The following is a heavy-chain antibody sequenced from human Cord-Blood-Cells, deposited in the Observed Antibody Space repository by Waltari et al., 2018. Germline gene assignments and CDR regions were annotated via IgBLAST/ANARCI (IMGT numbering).Heavy chain of an antibody. D-gene: IGHD3-10*01. V-gene: IGHV3-30*18. J-gene: IGHJ4*02. CDR2: ISYDGSKK. CDR3: AKEGRYYFDY. Sequence: QVQLVESGGGVVQPGRSLRLSCAASGFTFSSYGMHWVRQAPSKGLEWVGVISYDGSKKDYADTVEGRFTISRDNSKNTLYLQMNSLRAEDTAVYYCAKEGRYYFDYWGQGTLVTVSS. CDR1: GFTFSSYG.